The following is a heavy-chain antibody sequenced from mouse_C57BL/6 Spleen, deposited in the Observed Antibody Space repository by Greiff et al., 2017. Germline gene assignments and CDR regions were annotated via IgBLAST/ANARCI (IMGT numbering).Heavy chain of an antibody. CDR2: INPSTGGT. CDR1: GYSFTGYY. J-gene: IGHJ3*01. CDR3: ASDDYDEFAY. Sequence: VQLQQSGPELVKPGASVKISCKASGYSFTGYYMNWVKQSPEKSLEWIGEINPSTGGTTYNQKFKAKATLTVDKSSSTAYMQLKSLTSEDSAVYYCASDDYDEFAYWGQGTLVTVSA. V-gene: IGHV1-42*01. D-gene: IGHD2-4*01.